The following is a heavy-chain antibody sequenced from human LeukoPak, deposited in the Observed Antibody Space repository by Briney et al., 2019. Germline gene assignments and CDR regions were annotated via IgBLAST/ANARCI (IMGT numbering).Heavy chain of an antibody. CDR3: ARVLGGSSPFDY. CDR2: IYHSGTT. J-gene: IGHJ4*02. CDR1: GYSISSGYY. V-gene: IGHV4-38-2*01. Sequence: PSETLSLTCAVSGYSISSGYYWGWIRQPPGKGLEWIGSIYHSGTTHYNPSLKSRVTISVDTSKNQFSLKLSSVTAADTAIYYCARVLGGSSPFDYWGQGTLVTVSP. D-gene: IGHD1-26*01.